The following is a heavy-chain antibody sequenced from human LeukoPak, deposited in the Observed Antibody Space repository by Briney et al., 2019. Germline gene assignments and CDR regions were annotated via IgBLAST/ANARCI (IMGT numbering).Heavy chain of an antibody. V-gene: IGHV4-39*01. D-gene: IGHD4-11*01. CDR1: GGSISGSDYY. CDR2: IYYSGST. J-gene: IGHJ4*02. CDR3: GRHKGMPGYSTY. Sequence: SETLSLTCTVSGGSISGSDYYWGWIRQPPGKGLEWIGNIYYSGSTYYNPSLKSRVTISVDTSKNQFSLKLSSVTAADTAVYYCGRHKGMPGYSTYWGQGSLVTASS.